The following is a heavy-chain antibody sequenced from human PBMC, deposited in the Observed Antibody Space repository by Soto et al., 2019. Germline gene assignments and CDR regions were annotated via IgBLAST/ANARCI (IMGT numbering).Heavy chain of an antibody. CDR2: INPNSGGT. CDR1: GYTFTGYY. CDR3: ARDHSYILGVAALYYYGMDV. Sequence: ASVKVSCKASGYTFTGYYMHWVRQAPGQGLEWMGWINPNSGGTNYAQKFQGWVTMTRDTSISTAYMELSRLRSDDTAVYYCARDHSYILGVAALYYYGMDVWGQGTTVTVSS. V-gene: IGHV1-2*04. J-gene: IGHJ6*02. D-gene: IGHD2-15*01.